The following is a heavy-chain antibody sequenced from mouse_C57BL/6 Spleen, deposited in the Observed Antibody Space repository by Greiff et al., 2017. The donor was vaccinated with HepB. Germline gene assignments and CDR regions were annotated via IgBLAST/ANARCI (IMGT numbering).Heavy chain of an antibody. CDR1: GFTFSSYT. CDR2: ISGGGGNT. Sequence: EVHLVESGGGLVKPGGSLKLSCAASGFTFSSYTMSWVRQTPEKRLEWVATISGGGGNTYYPDSVKGRFTISRDNAKNTLYLQMSSLRSEDTALYYCARRGATVGYWYFDVWGTGTTVTVSS. V-gene: IGHV5-9*01. CDR3: ARRGATVGYWYFDV. D-gene: IGHD1-1*01. J-gene: IGHJ1*03.